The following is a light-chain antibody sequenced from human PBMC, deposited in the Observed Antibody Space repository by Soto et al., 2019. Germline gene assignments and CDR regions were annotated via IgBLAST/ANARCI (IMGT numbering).Light chain of an antibody. Sequence: EIELTQSPGTLSLSPGERATLSCRASQSVSSSYLAWYQQKPGQAPRLLIYGASNRATGIPDRFSGSGSGTDFTLTISRLEPEDFAVYYCQEYGSSWTFGQGTKVEIK. J-gene: IGKJ1*01. V-gene: IGKV3-20*01. CDR1: QSVSSSY. CDR3: QEYGSSWT. CDR2: GAS.